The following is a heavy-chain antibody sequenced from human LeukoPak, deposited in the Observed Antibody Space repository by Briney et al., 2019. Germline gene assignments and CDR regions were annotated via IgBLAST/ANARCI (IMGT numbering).Heavy chain of an antibody. CDR2: ISSSSSYI. D-gene: IGHD2-15*01. CDR3: ARAVSALTTHRRIFYGMDV. V-gene: IGHV3-21*01. Sequence: GGSLRLSCAASGFTFSSYSMNWVRQAPGKGLEWVSSISSSSSYIYYADSVKGRFTISRDNAKNSLYLQMNSLRAEDTAVYYCARAVSALTTHRRIFYGMDVWGQGTTVTVSS. J-gene: IGHJ6*02. CDR1: GFTFSSYS.